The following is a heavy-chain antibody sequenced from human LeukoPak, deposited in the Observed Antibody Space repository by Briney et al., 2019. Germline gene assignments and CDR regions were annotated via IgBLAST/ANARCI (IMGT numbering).Heavy chain of an antibody. CDR1: GFTFSSYG. D-gene: IGHD3-10*01. CDR3: AEDTGSITMVRGVISDGMDV. Sequence: PGRSLRLSCAASGFTFSSYGMHWVRQAPGKGLEWVAVISYDGSNKYYADSVKGRFTISRDNSKNTLYLQMNSLRAEDTAVYYCAEDTGSITMVRGVISDGMDVWGQGTTVTVSS. J-gene: IGHJ6*02. CDR2: ISYDGSNK. V-gene: IGHV3-30*18.